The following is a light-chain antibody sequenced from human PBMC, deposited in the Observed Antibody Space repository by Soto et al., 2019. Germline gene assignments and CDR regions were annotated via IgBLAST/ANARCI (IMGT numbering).Light chain of an antibody. V-gene: IGKV3-20*01. Sequence: EIVLTQSPGTLSLSPGERATLSCRASQSISSTYLAWYRQKPGQAPRLLIYAASSRATGIPDRFSGSGSGTDFTLTISRLEPEEFAVYYCQQDYASSWTFGQGTRVEIK. J-gene: IGKJ1*01. CDR2: AAS. CDR1: QSISSTY. CDR3: QQDYASSWT.